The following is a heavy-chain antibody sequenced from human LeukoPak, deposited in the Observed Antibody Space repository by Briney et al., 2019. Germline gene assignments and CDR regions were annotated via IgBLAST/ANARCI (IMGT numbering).Heavy chain of an antibody. CDR1: GGSISRYY. Sequence: SETLSHTCSVSGGSISRYYWSWIRQSPGKGLEWIGYINYSGSTNYNPSLKSRIIISVDTSKNQFSLKLRSVTAADTAVYYCARRDLGGGFDYWGQGSLVTVSS. CDR3: ARRDLGGGFDY. D-gene: IGHD3-16*01. CDR2: INYSGST. J-gene: IGHJ4*02. V-gene: IGHV4-59*08.